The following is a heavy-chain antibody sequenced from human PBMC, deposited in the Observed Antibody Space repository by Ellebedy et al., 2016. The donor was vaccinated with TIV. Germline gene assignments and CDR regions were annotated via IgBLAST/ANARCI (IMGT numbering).Heavy chain of an antibody. J-gene: IGHJ2*01. CDR2: TSGSGGST. CDR3: AKLRGATGSWYFDL. Sequence: GESLKISCAASGFTFSRYAMSWVRQAPGKGLEWVSATSGSGGSTYYADSVKGRFTISRDNSKNTLYLQINSLRAEDTAVYYCAKLRGATGSWYFDLWGRGTLVPVSS. V-gene: IGHV3-23*01. D-gene: IGHD1-26*01. CDR1: GFTFSRYA.